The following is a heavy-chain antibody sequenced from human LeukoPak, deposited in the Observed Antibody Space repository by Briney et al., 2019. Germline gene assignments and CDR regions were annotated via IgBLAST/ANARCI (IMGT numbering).Heavy chain of an antibody. D-gene: IGHD3-9*01. CDR2: IWYDGSNK. CDR1: GFTFSSHG. J-gene: IGHJ4*02. Sequence: PGGSLRLSCAASGFTFSSHGMHWVRQAPGKGLEWVAVIWYDGSNKYYADSVKGRFTISRDNSKNTLYLQMNSLRAEDTAVYYRARAKYYDILTGYYHRRALDYWGQGTLVTVSS. CDR3: ARAKYYDILTGYYHRRALDY. V-gene: IGHV3-33*01.